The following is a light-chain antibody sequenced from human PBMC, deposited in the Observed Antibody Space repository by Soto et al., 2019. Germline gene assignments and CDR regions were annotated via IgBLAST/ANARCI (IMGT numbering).Light chain of an antibody. J-gene: IGLJ3*02. CDR1: SSDVGGYKF. CDR3: LSYTSANTRV. Sequence: QSALTQPASVSASPGQSINISCTGTSSDVGGYKFVSWYQHHPGKAPKLMIYDVNNRPSGVSNRFSGSKSGNTASLTISGLEPEDEADYYCLSYTSANTRVFGGGTKLTVL. CDR2: DVN. V-gene: IGLV2-14*01.